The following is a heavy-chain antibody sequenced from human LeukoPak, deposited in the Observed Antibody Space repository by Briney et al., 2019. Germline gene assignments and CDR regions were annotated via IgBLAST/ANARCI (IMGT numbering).Heavy chain of an antibody. CDR3: AKAGNEVAATRYYYYGMDV. J-gene: IGHJ6*02. CDR2: ISGSGGST. D-gene: IGHD2-15*01. Sequence: GGSLRLSCAASGFTFSSYWMSWVRQAPGKGLEWVSAISGSGGSTYYADSVKGRFTISRDNSKNTLYLQMNSLRAEDTAVYYCAKAGNEVAATRYYYYGMDVWGQGTTVTVSS. V-gene: IGHV3-23*01. CDR1: GFTFSSYW.